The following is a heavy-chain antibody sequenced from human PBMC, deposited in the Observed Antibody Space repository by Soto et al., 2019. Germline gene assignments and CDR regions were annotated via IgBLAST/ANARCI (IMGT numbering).Heavy chain of an antibody. CDR2: ISGSGGST. Sequence: GGSLRLSCAASGFTFSSYAMSWVRQAPGKGLEWVSAISGSGGSTYYADSVKGRFTISRDNSKNTLYLQMNSLRAEDTAVYYCARVVVPAAISYYYYGMDVWGQGTTVTVSS. D-gene: IGHD2-2*01. CDR3: ARVVVPAAISYYYYGMDV. V-gene: IGHV3-23*01. J-gene: IGHJ6*02. CDR1: GFTFSSYA.